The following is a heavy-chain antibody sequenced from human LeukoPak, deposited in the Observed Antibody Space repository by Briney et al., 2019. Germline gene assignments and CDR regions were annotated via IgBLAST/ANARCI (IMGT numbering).Heavy chain of an antibody. J-gene: IGHJ6*03. Sequence: SETLSLTCTVSGGSISSYYWSWIRQPPGKGLEWIGYIYYSGSTNYNPSLKSRVTISVDTPKNQFSLKLSSVTAADTAVYYCARVSFFRWAATRPSYYYYYMDVWGKGTTVTISS. CDR2: IYYSGST. D-gene: IGHD2-15*01. CDR1: GGSISSYY. V-gene: IGHV4-59*01. CDR3: ARVSFFRWAATRPSYYYYYMDV.